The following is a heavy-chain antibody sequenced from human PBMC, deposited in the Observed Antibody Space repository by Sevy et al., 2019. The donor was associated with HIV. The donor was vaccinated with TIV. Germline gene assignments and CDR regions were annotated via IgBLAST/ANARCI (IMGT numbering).Heavy chain of an antibody. J-gene: IGHJ6*02. Sequence: ASVKVSCKASGYTFTSYGINWVRQAPGQGLEWMGWISAYSGNTNYAQNLQGRVTMTTDTFTSTAYMELRSLTSDDTAVYYCARDQYDSSGYYYSYYGMDVWSQGTTVTVSS. CDR1: GYTFTSYG. D-gene: IGHD3-22*01. V-gene: IGHV1-18*01. CDR3: ARDQYDSSGYYYSYYGMDV. CDR2: ISAYSGNT.